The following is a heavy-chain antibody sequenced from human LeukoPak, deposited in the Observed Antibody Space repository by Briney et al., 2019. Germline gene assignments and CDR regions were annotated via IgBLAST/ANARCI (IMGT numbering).Heavy chain of an antibody. CDR3: ARDRQLVANYYYYYMDV. Sequence: SQTLSLTCTVSGGSISSGSYYWSWIRQPAGKGLEWIGRIYTSGSTNYNPSLKSRVTISVDTSKNQFSLKLSSVTAADTAVYYCARDRQLVANYYYYYMDVWGKGTTVTVSS. V-gene: IGHV4-61*02. CDR2: IYTSGST. J-gene: IGHJ6*03. CDR1: GGSISSGSYY. D-gene: IGHD6-6*01.